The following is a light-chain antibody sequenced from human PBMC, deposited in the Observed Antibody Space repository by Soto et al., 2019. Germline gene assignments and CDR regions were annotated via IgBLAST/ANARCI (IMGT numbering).Light chain of an antibody. Sequence: DIQMTQFPSSLSASIGDRATITCRTSQDISTSLAWYQQKPGKAPKLLIFAASTLQSGVPSRFSGGGSGTEFTLTISSLQPEDVATYYCQKYNFAPWTFGQGTKVEI. CDR1: QDISTS. CDR3: QKYNFAPWT. V-gene: IGKV1-27*01. J-gene: IGKJ1*01. CDR2: AAS.